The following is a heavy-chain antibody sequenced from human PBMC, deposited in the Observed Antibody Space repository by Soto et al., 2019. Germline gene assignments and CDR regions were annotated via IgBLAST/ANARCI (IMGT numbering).Heavy chain of an antibody. CDR3: ARGPRYCSSTTCFSGVTWSDP. D-gene: IGHD2-2*01. V-gene: IGHV1-18*04. CDR2: ISNYNGNT. CDR1: GYTFTSYG. J-gene: IGHJ5*02. Sequence: ASVKVSCKSSGYTFTSYGMSWVRQAPGQGLEWMGWISNYNGNTNYAQKVQDRVTMTTDTSASTTYMELRSLRSADAAVYYCARGPRYCSSTTCFSGVTWSDPWGQGTLVTVSS.